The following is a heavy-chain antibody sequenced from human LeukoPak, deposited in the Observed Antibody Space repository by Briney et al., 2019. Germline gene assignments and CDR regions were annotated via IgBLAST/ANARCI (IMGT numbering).Heavy chain of an antibody. Sequence: SSETLSLTCTVSGGSISSYYWSWIRQPPGQGLEWIGCIYYTGSTNYNPSLKSRVTISVDTSKNQFSLKLSSVTAADTAVYYCAAGRAYSSVDYWGQGTLVTVS. CDR1: GGSISSYY. CDR2: IYYTGST. CDR3: AAGRAYSSVDY. J-gene: IGHJ4*02. V-gene: IGHV4-59*01. D-gene: IGHD6-19*01.